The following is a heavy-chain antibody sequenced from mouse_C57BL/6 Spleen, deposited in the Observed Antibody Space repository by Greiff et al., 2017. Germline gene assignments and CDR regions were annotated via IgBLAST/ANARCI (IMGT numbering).Heavy chain of an antibody. J-gene: IGHJ3*01. Sequence: VQLQQSGPELVKPGASVKISCKASGYSFTGYYMNWVKQSPEKSLEWIGEINPSTGGTTYNQKFKAKATLTVDKSSSTAYMQLKSLTSEDSAVYYCARNYCGSSFAYWGQGTLVTVSA. V-gene: IGHV1-42*01. CDR3: ARNYCGSSFAY. CDR1: GYSFTGYY. D-gene: IGHD1-1*01. CDR2: INPSTGGT.